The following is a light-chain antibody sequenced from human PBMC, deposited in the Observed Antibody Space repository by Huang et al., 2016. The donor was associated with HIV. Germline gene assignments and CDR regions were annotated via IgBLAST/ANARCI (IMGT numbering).Light chain of an antibody. J-gene: IGKJ4*01. CDR3: QQYNFWSPLT. V-gene: IGKV3-15*01. CDR2: GAS. Sequence: EIVLTQSPGTLSVTPGEGVTLSCRSSQGIGSDLAWYQHKPGQAPKLLIYGASHRATGVPPRFIGSASGSEFTLTINSLQSEDFALYYCQQYNFWSPLTFGGGTKVEIK. CDR1: QGIGSD.